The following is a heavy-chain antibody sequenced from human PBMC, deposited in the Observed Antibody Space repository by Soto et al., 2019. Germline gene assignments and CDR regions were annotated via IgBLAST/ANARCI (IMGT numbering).Heavy chain of an antibody. CDR3: ERDPTSDCRGGSCNSGNN. D-gene: IGHD2-15*01. V-gene: IGHV3-66*01. CDR2: IYAGGSI. Sequence: EVQLVESGGGLVQPGGSLRLSCAVSGFTVDSNYMNWVRQAPGKGLEWVSVIYAGGSIYYADSVQGRFTISRDISKSTVYLQMNSLRVEDTAVYYCERDPTSDCRGGSCNSGNNWGQGTLVTVSS. J-gene: IGHJ4*02. CDR1: GFTVDSNY.